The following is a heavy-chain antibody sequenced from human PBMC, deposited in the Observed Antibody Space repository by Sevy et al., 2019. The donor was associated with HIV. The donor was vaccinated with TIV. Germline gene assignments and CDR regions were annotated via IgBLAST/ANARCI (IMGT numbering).Heavy chain of an antibody. CDR3: ARGGDIVVVVAAVAFDI. J-gene: IGHJ3*02. CDR1: DGSISSGDYY. D-gene: IGHD2-15*01. CDR2: IYYSGST. Sequence: SDTLSLTCTVSDGSISSGDYYWSWIRQPPGKGLEWIGYIYYSGSTYYNPSLKSRVTISVDTSNNQFSLKLSSVTAADAAVYYCARGGDIVVVVAAVAFDIWGQGTMVTVSS. V-gene: IGHV4-30-4*02.